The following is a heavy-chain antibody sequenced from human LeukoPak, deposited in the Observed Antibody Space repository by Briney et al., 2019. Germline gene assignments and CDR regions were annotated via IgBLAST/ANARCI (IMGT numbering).Heavy chain of an antibody. Sequence: PGGSLRLSCAASGFTFSSYAMSWVRQAPGKGLEWVSGISGSAYSTYYADSVQGRFTISRDNSKNTLYLQMNSLRAEDTAVYYCARDHGVGAVDYWGQGTLVTVSS. D-gene: IGHD1-26*01. CDR3: ARDHGVGAVDY. V-gene: IGHV3-23*01. CDR2: ISGSAYST. CDR1: GFTFSSYA. J-gene: IGHJ4*02.